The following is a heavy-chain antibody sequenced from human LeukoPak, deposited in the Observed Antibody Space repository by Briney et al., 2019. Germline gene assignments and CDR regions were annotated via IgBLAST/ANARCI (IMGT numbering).Heavy chain of an antibody. Sequence: ASVKVSCKASGYTFTSYDINWVRQATGQGLEWMGWMNPNSGNTGYAQKFQGRVTMTRNTSISTAYMELSSLRSEDTAVYYCATAVTTWIGYYYYGKDVWGQGTTVTVSS. CDR1: GYTFTSYD. CDR2: MNPNSGNT. V-gene: IGHV1-8*01. D-gene: IGHD4-17*01. J-gene: IGHJ6*02. CDR3: ATAVTTWIGYYYYGKDV.